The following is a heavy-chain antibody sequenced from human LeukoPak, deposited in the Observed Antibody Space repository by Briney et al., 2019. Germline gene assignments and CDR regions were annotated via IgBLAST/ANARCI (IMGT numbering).Heavy chain of an antibody. Sequence: GGSLRLSCAASGFVFSSCDMYWVRQAPGRGLEWVAVISYDETTTFYADSVKGRFTLSRDNSKNTLYLQMNSLRPEDTAIYYCAKLPDVGVLAPPPMPWESAYDIRGGYHTLDVWGQGATVTVSS. J-gene: IGHJ6*02. CDR1: GFVFSSCD. CDR3: AKLPDVGVLAPPPMPWESAYDIRGGYHTLDV. CDR2: ISYDETTT. V-gene: IGHV3-30*18. D-gene: IGHD5-12*01.